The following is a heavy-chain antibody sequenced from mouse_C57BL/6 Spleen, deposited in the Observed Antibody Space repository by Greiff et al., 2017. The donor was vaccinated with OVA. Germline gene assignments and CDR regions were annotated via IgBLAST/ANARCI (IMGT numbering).Heavy chain of an antibody. Sequence: QVQLKQPGAELVKPGASVKLSCKASGYTFTSYWMHWVKQRPGRGLEWIGRIDPNSGGTKYNEKFKSKATLTVDKPSSTAYMQLSSLTSEDSAVYYCALIYYGNSYAMDYWGQGTSVTVSS. V-gene: IGHV1-72*01. J-gene: IGHJ4*01. CDR3: ALIYYGNSYAMDY. CDR2: IDPNSGGT. CDR1: GYTFTSYW. D-gene: IGHD2-1*01.